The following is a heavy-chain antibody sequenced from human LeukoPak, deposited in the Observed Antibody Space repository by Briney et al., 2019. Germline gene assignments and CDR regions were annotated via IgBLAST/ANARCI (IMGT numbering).Heavy chain of an antibody. CDR1: GGSFSGYY. J-gene: IGHJ4*02. D-gene: IGHD3-9*01. Sequence: PSETLSLTCAVYGGSFSGYYWSWIRQPPGKGLEWIGEINHSGSTNYNPSLKSRVTISVDTSKNQFSLKLSSVTVADTAVYYCARGIRYFDWLLVTGHRYYFDYWGQGTLVTVSS. CDR3: ARGIRYFDWLLVTGHRYYFDY. CDR2: INHSGST. V-gene: IGHV4-34*01.